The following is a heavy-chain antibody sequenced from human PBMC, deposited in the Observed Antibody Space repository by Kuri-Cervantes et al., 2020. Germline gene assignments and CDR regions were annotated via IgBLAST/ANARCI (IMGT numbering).Heavy chain of an antibody. CDR2: ISGSGGST. D-gene: IGHD3-22*01. CDR1: GFTFSSYS. CDR3: AREIYYDSSGYYGTFDY. Sequence: GGSLRLSCAASGFTFSSYSMNWVRQAPGKGLEWVSAISGSGGSTYYADSVKGRFTISRDNSKNTLYLQMNSLRDEDTAVYYCAREIYYDSSGYYGTFDYWGQGTLVTVSS. J-gene: IGHJ4*02. V-gene: IGHV3-23*01.